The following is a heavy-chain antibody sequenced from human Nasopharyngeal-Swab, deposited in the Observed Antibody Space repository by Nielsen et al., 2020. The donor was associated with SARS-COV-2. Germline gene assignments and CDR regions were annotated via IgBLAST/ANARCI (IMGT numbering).Heavy chain of an antibody. J-gene: IGHJ4*02. D-gene: IGHD2/OR15-2a*01. CDR1: GSSFRTYG. CDR2: ISGSGDISGSGGST. CDR3: AKDLRGPYFF. V-gene: IGHV3-23*01. Sequence: GESLKISCVASGSSFRTYGMSWVRQAPGKGLEWGAAISGSGDISGSGGSTYYADSVKGRFTISRDNSKNTLSLQMNGLGAEDTAVYYCAKDLRGPYFFWGQGTLVTVSS.